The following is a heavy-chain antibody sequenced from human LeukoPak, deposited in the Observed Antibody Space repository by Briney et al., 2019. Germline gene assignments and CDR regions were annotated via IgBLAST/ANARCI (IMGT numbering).Heavy chain of an antibody. CDR3: ARLVVSSGYHEVLLGRDY. Sequence: SETLSLTCTASGGSISSRPYCWGWIRQPPGKGLEWLGNFYYSGSTYYKPSLKSRVTISVDTSKNQISLKLSSVTAADTAVYYCARLVVSSGYHEVLLGRDYWGQGTLVAVSS. V-gene: IGHV4-39*01. D-gene: IGHD6-19*01. J-gene: IGHJ4*02. CDR2: FYYSGST. CDR1: GGSISSRPYC.